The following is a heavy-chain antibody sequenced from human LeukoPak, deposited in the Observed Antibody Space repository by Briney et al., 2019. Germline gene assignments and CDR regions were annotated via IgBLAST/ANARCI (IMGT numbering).Heavy chain of an antibody. V-gene: IGHV3-13*01. CDR3: ARDPGFSVAR. CDR2: SGTAGDT. Sequence: GGSLRLSCTASGFTFSSYGMHWVRQATGKGLEWVSGSGTAGDTYYAGSVKGRFTISRENAKNSLYLQMNSLRAGDTAVYYCARDPGFSVARWGQGSLVFVSS. J-gene: IGHJ4*02. D-gene: IGHD3-3*01. CDR1: GFTFSSYG.